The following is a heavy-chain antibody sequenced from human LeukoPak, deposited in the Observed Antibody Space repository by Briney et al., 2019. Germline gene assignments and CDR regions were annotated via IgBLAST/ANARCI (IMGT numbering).Heavy chain of an antibody. D-gene: IGHD6-19*01. CDR1: GFTVSSNY. J-gene: IGHJ4*02. CDR2: IYSGGST. Sequence: GGSLRLSCAASGFTVSSNYMSWVRQAPGKGLEWVSVIYSGGSTYYADSVKGRFTISRDNSKNTLYLQMNSLRAEDTAVYHCATLPPYSSGWYDFWGQGTLVTVSS. V-gene: IGHV3-53*01. CDR3: ATLPPYSSGWYDF.